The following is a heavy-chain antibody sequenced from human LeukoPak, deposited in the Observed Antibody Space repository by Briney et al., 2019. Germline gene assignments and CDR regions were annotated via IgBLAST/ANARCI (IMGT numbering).Heavy chain of an antibody. CDR1: GGSISSSSYY. CDR3: AREWEFAAAGTNWFDP. V-gene: IGHV4-39*02. Sequence: SETLSLTCTVSGGSISSSSYYWGWIRQPPGKGLEGIGSIYYSGSTHYNPALKSRVTISVDTSKNQFSLKLSSVTAADTAVYYCAREWEFAAAGTNWFDPWGQGTLVTVSS. CDR2: IYYSGST. J-gene: IGHJ5*02. D-gene: IGHD6-13*01.